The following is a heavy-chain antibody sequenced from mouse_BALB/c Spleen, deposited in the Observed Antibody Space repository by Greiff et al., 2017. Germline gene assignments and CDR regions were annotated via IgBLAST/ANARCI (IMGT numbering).Heavy chain of an antibody. V-gene: IGHV1S81*02. CDR3: AEGGDR. J-gene: IGHJ2*01. Sequence: QVQLQQPGAELVKPGASVKLSCKASGYTFTSYWMHWVKQRPGQGLEWIGEINPSNGRTNYNEKFKSKATLTVDKSSSTAYMQLSSLTSEDSAVYYCAEGGDRWGQGTTLTVSS. CDR1: GYTFTSYW. D-gene: IGHD3-3*01. CDR2: INPSNGRT.